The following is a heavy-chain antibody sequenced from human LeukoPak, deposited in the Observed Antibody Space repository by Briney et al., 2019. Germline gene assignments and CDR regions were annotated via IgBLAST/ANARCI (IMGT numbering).Heavy chain of an antibody. Sequence: ASVKVSCKASGYTFTGDYMHWVRQAPGQGLEWMGWFNPNSGGTSYAQKFQCRVTMTRDTSISTAYMELSRLRSDDTAVYYCARVSNCGGDCYTFDYWGQGTLVTVSS. D-gene: IGHD2-21*02. J-gene: IGHJ4*02. V-gene: IGHV1-2*02. CDR3: ARVSNCGGDCYTFDY. CDR1: GYTFTGDY. CDR2: FNPNSGGT.